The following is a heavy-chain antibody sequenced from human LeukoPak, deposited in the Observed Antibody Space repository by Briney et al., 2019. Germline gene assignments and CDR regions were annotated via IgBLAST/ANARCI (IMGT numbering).Heavy chain of an antibody. Sequence: GASVKVSSKASGYTFTGYYMHWVRQAPGQGLEWMGWINPNSGDTNYAQKFQGRVTMTRDTSISTAYMDLSRLTSNDTAMYYCAREGPLSSIKHWGQGTLVTVSS. CDR2: INPNSGDT. CDR3: AREGPLSSIKH. D-gene: IGHD5-12*01. V-gene: IGHV1-2*02. CDR1: GYTFTGYY. J-gene: IGHJ1*01.